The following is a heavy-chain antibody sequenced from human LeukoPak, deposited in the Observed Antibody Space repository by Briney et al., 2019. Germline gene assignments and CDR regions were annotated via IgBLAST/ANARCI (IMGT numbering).Heavy chain of an antibody. Sequence: KPGGSLRLSCAASGFTLTNAWMSWVRQAPGKGLEWVGRIKTKTDGGTIDYAAPVKGRFTISRDDSKNMVYLQMNSLKTEDTAVYYCATVRDYWGQGTLVTVAS. CDR1: GFTLTNAW. CDR2: IKTKTDGGTI. J-gene: IGHJ4*02. V-gene: IGHV3-15*01. CDR3: ATVRDY. D-gene: IGHD4-17*01.